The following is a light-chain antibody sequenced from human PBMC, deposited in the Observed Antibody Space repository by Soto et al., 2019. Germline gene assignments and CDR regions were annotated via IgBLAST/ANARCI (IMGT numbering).Light chain of an antibody. CDR2: AAS. V-gene: IGKV1-27*01. J-gene: IGKJ4*01. Sequence: DIQMTQSPSSLSASVGDRVTITCRASQGIGNYLAWYQQRPGKVPKLLIYAASTLQSGVPSRFSGSGSGPDFTLTISSPQPEDVATYYCQKYDHAPLTFGGGTKVEIK. CDR3: QKYDHAPLT. CDR1: QGIGNY.